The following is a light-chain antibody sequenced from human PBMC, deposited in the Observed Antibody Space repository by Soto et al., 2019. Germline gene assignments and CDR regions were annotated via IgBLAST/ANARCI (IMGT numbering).Light chain of an antibody. Sequence: EIVLTQSPGTLSLSPGETATLSCRASQSVSSNNLAWYHQKPGQTPRLLIYGASNRATGIPDRFSGSGSGTDFTLTISRLEPEDFAVYYWQQYDNSITFGQGTRLEIE. J-gene: IGKJ5*01. CDR2: GAS. V-gene: IGKV3-20*01. CDR1: QSVSSNN. CDR3: QQYDNSIT.